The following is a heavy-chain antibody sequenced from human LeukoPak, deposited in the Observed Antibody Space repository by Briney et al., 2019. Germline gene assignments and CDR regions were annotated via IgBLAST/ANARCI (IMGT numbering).Heavy chain of an antibody. CDR1: GFTFSSYA. D-gene: IGHD6-6*01. J-gene: IGHJ6*03. CDR3: AKWGSSSSAYYYYYMDV. CDR2: ISGSGGST. V-gene: IGHV3-23*01. Sequence: GGSLRLSCAASGFTFSSYAMRWVRQAPGKGLEWVSAISGSGGSTYYADSVKGRFTISRDNSKNTLYLQMNSLRAEDTAVYYCAKWGSSSSAYYYYYMDVWGKGTTVTVSS.